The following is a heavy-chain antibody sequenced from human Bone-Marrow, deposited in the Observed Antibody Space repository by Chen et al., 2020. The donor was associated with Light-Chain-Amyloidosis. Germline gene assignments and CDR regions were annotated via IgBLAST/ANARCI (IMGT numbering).Heavy chain of an antibody. V-gene: IGHV4-39*07. CDR1: GGSLSSSRHY. CDR2: ICYGDIR. CDR3: ARGPSEVKLGVVISAFAFDI. Sequence: QLQLQESGPGLGEPSETLSLTCPVSGGSLSSSRHYWGWFRQPPGKGPEWIGSICYGDIRYYNPSLKRRVTISVDPSNNQISLSLTSVTAGDTAMYYCARGPSEVKLGVVISAFAFDIWGQGTMLTVSS. D-gene: IGHD3-3*01. J-gene: IGHJ3*02.